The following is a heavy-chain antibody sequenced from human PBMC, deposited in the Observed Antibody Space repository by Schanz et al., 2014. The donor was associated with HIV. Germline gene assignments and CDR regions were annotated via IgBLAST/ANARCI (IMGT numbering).Heavy chain of an antibody. CDR3: RGYRFYYGVDF. CDR2: SSVKSDSYAT. CDR1: GFIFSDHF. D-gene: IGHD5-18*01. J-gene: IGHJ6*02. Sequence: EVQVVESGGGLVQPGGSLRLSCTTSGFIFSDHFMGWVRQAPGKGLEWVARSSVKSDSYATEYAASVTGRFTISRADSKNSVYLQMNSLNIEDTAVYYCRGYRFYYGVDFWGQGTTVTVS. V-gene: IGHV3-72*01.